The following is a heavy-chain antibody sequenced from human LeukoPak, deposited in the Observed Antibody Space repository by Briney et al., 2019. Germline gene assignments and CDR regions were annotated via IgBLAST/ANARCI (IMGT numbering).Heavy chain of an antibody. Sequence: GGSLRLSCAASGFTFSSYSMNWVRQAPGKGLEWVSSISSSSSYIYYADSVKGRFTISRDNAKNSLYLRMNSLRAEDTAVYYCARGDLSYYYGSGSYPFDYWGQGTLVTVSS. CDR1: GFTFSSYS. CDR3: ARGDLSYYYGSGSYPFDY. J-gene: IGHJ4*02. V-gene: IGHV3-21*01. D-gene: IGHD3-10*01. CDR2: ISSSSSYI.